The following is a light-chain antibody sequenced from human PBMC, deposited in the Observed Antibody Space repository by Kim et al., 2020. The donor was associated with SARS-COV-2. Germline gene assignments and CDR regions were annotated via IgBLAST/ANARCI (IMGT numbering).Light chain of an antibody. CDR1: QSVTSSY. V-gene: IGKV3-20*01. CDR3: QQYSSTPPT. J-gene: IGKJ1*01. Sequence: IVLTQSPGTLSLSPGERATLSCRASQSVTSSYLAWYQQRPGQPPRLLIYDASSRASGIPDRFSGSGSGTDFTLTVTRLEPEDFAVYFCQQYSSTPPTFGQGTKVDIK. CDR2: DAS.